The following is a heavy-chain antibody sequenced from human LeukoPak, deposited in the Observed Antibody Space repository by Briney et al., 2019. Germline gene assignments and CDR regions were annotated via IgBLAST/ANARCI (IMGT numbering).Heavy chain of an antibody. Sequence: PSETLSLTCAVYGGSFSGYYWSWIRQPPGKGLEWIGEINHSGSTNYNPSLKSRVTISVDTSKNQFSLKLSSVTAADTAVYYYPRGKGLGYCRDASCYSDFYYYMDVWGKGDPVTVSS. CDR3: PRGKGLGYCRDASCYSDFYYYMDV. V-gene: IGHV4-34*01. D-gene: IGHD2-15*01. CDR2: INHSGST. CDR1: GGSFSGYY. J-gene: IGHJ6*03.